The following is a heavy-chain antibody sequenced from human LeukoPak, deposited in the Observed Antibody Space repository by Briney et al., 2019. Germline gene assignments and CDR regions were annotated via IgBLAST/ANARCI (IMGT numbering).Heavy chain of an antibody. CDR3: ARAVNYDFWSGYPNWFDP. V-gene: IGHV4-59*01. D-gene: IGHD3-3*01. Sequence: SETLSLTCTVSGGSISSYYWSWIRQPPGKGLEWIGYIYYSGSTNYNPSLKSRVTISVDTSTNQFSLKLSSVTAADTAVYYCARAVNYDFWSGYPNWFDPWGQGTLVTVSS. J-gene: IGHJ5*02. CDR1: GGSISSYY. CDR2: IYYSGST.